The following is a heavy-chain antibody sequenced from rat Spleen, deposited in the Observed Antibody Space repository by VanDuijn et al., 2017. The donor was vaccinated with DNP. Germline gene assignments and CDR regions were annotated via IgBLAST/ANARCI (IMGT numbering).Heavy chain of an antibody. V-gene: IGHV5S13*01. CDR3: TRGYSGYYFDY. J-gene: IGHJ2*01. CDR1: GFTFSNYG. CDR2: INPDGDTT. D-gene: IGHD1-1*01. Sequence: EVQLVGSGGGSVQSGRSLKLSCAASGFTFSNYGMAWVRQVPGKGLEWVASINPDGDTTYHPDSVKGRFTVSRDNAKSSLYLQMNSLRSEDTATYYCTRGYSGYYFDYWGQGVMVTVSS.